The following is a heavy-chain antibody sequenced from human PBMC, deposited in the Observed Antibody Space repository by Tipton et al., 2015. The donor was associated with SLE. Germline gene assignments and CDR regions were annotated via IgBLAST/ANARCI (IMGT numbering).Heavy chain of an antibody. J-gene: IGHJ4*02. Sequence: TLSLTCTVSGGSISSYYWSWIRQPPGKGLEWIGHIYTSGSTNYNPPLKSRVTISVDTSKNQFSLKLSSVTAAGTAVYYCARAPFGGTDYWGQGTLVTVSS. CDR3: ARAPFGGTDY. CDR2: IYTSGST. D-gene: IGHD4-23*01. V-gene: IGHV4-4*08. CDR1: GGSISSYY.